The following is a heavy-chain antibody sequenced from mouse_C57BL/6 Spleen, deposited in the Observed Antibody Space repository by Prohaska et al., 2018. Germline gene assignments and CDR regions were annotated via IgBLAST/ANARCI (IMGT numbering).Heavy chain of an antibody. CDR1: GYTFTDYY. Sequence: QVQLKQSGAELVRPGASVKLSCKASGYTFTDYYINWVKQRPGQGLEWIARIYPGSGNTYYNEKFKGKATLTAEKSSSTAYMQLSSLTSEDSAVYFCARWGRLEGFAYWGQGTLVTVSA. CDR2: IYPGSGNT. V-gene: IGHV1-76*01. J-gene: IGHJ3*01. D-gene: IGHD2-4*01. CDR3: ARWGRLEGFAY.